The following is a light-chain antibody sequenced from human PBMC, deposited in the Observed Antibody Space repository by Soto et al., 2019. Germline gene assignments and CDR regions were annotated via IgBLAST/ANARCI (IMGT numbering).Light chain of an antibody. V-gene: IGKV1-9*01. Sequence: DIQLTQSPSFLFASVGDRVTITCRASQDINTYLAWYQQKPVKAPKLLIFAASTLQNGVPSRFSGSGSGTEFTVTITSLQPEDFATYYCQQRKSYPITFGQGTRLEIK. CDR1: QDINTY. CDR3: QQRKSYPIT. J-gene: IGKJ5*01. CDR2: AAS.